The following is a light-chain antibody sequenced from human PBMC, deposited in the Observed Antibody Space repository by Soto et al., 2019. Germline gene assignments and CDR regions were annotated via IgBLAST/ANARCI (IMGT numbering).Light chain of an antibody. V-gene: IGKV3-11*01. J-gene: IGKJ3*01. Sequence: LTQSPATLSLSPGERATLSCRASQSVGYYLAWYQQKPGQAPRLLIYDASKRAAGVPARFSGSGSATDFTLTISGLAPEDFAVYYCQHRRTFGPGAKV. CDR2: DAS. CDR1: QSVGYY. CDR3: QHRRT.